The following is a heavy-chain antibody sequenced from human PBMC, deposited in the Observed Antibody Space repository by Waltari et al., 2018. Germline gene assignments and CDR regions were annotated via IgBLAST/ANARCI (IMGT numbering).Heavy chain of an antibody. CDR1: GFRFSNNW. CDR2: MKEDGTQK. Sequence: EVQLVESGGGLVQPGGSLRLCCAASGFRFSNNWMSWVRQAPGKGLEWVANMKEDGTQKYYVDSVRGRFTISRDNTKNTLYLQMNSLRVEDTAVYYCARDWNWGFDYWGQGTLVTVSS. V-gene: IGHV3-7*01. J-gene: IGHJ4*02. CDR3: ARDWNWGFDY. D-gene: IGHD7-27*01.